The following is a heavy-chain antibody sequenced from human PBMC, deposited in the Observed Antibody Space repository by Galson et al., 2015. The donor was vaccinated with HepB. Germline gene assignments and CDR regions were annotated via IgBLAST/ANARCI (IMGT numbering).Heavy chain of an antibody. CDR1: GYTFTSYG. CDR3: ARGLWRGATHFDY. D-gene: IGHD1-26*01. J-gene: IGHJ4*02. Sequence: SVKVSCKASGYTFTSYGISWVRQAPGRGLEWMGWISAYNGNTNYAQKLQGRVTMTPDTSTSTAYMELRSLISDDTAVDYCARGLWRGATHFDYWGQVTLVTVSS. CDR2: ISAYNGNT. V-gene: IGHV1-18*01.